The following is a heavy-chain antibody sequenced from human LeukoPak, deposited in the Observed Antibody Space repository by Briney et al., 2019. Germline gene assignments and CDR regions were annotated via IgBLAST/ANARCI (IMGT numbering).Heavy chain of an antibody. Sequence: GGSLRLSCAASGFTFSSYAMSWVRQAPGKGLEWVSAISSSGGSTYYADSVKGRFTISRDNSKNTLYLQMNSLRAEDTAVYYCAKGPGGNTIFGVVPEPYYGMDVWGQGTTVTVSS. V-gene: IGHV3-23*01. CDR1: GFTFSSYA. D-gene: IGHD3-3*01. CDR2: ISSSGGST. J-gene: IGHJ6*02. CDR3: AKGPGGNTIFGVVPEPYYGMDV.